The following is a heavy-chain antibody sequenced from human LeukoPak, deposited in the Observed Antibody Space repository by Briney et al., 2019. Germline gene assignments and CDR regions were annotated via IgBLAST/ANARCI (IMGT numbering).Heavy chain of an antibody. CDR3: TPGVITLDY. J-gene: IGHJ4*02. V-gene: IGHV3-53*01. D-gene: IGHD3-10*01. CDR1: GFTVSSNS. CDR2: IYSDNT. Sequence: PGGSLRLSFTVSGFTVSSNSMSWVCQAPGKGLEWVSFIYSDNTHYSDSVKGRFTISRDNSKNTLYLQMNSLKTEDTAVYYCTPGVITLDYWGQGTLVTVSS.